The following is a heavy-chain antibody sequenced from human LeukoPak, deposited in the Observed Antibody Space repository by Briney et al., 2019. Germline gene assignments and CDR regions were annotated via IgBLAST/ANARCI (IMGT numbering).Heavy chain of an antibody. V-gene: IGHV4-4*09. CDR2: IYTSGST. CDR1: GGSFSGYY. D-gene: IGHD6-13*01. J-gene: IGHJ6*03. CDR3: ARVRYSSSWSYYYYYYMDV. Sequence: SETLSLTCAVYGGSFSGYYWSWIRQPPGKGLEWIGYIYTSGSTNYNPSLKSRVTISVDTSKNQLSLKLSSVTAADTAVYYCARVRYSSSWSYYYYYYMDVWGKGTTVTVSS.